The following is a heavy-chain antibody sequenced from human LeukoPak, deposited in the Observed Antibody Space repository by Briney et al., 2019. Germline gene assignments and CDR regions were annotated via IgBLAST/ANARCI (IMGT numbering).Heavy chain of an antibody. CDR3: ARGAGSTISNDAFDI. D-gene: IGHD2-15*01. Sequence: PSETLSLTCAVYGGSFSGYYWSWIRQPPGKGLEWIGEINHSGSTNYNPSLKSRVTISVDTSKNQFSLKLSSVTAADTAVYYCARGAGSTISNDAFDIWGQGTMVTVS. CDR1: GGSFSGYY. V-gene: IGHV4-34*01. CDR2: INHSGST. J-gene: IGHJ3*02.